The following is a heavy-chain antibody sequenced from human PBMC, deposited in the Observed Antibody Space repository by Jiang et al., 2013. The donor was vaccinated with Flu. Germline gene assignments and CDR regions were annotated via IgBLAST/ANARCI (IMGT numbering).Heavy chain of an antibody. CDR3: ARQPLPAAHYFYYYGMDV. CDR2: IYYIGST. V-gene: IGHV4-39*01. J-gene: IGHJ6*02. D-gene: IGHD2-2*01. Sequence: RQPPGKGLEWIGCIYYIGSTYYNPSLKSRVTISVDTSKNQFSLKLSSVTAADTAVYYCARQPLPAAHYFYYYGMDVWGQGTTVTVSS.